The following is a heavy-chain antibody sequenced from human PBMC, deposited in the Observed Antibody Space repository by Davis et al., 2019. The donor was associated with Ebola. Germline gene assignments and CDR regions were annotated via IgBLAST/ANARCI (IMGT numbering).Heavy chain of an antibody. D-gene: IGHD1-26*01. V-gene: IGHV4-39*01. CDR2: IHYSGRT. Sequence: SETLSLTCTVSGGSISSSSYYWGWIRQPPGKGLDWIGSIHYSGRTYYNPSLKSRVTISVDTSKNQFSLKLSSVTAADTAVYYCARSYSGSYYGTVDYWGQGTLVTVSS. CDR1: GGSISSSSYY. CDR3: ARSYSGSYYGTVDY. J-gene: IGHJ4*02.